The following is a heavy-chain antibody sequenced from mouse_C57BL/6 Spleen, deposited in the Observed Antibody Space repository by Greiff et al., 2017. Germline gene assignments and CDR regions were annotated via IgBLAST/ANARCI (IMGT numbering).Heavy chain of an antibody. D-gene: IGHD1-1*01. CDR1: GYTFTSYW. Sequence: QVQLQQPGAELVKPGASVKMSCKASGYTFTSYWITWVKQRPGQGLEWIGDIYPGSGGTNYNEKFKSKATLTVDTSSSTAYMQLSSLTSEDSAVYYCAHYYGSSYDYAMDYWGQGTSVTVSS. CDR2: IYPGSGGT. V-gene: IGHV1-55*01. CDR3: AHYYGSSYDYAMDY. J-gene: IGHJ4*01.